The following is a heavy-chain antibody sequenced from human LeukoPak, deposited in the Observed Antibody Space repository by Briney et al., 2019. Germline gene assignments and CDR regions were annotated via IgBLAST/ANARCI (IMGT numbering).Heavy chain of an antibody. J-gene: IGHJ4*02. CDR1: GFTFSSYV. CDR3: AKDRLLNCRGDCYIFDY. D-gene: IGHD2-21*01. Sequence: SGGSLRLSCLASGFTFSSYVMNWVHQTPGKGLEWVSSISVSGGSTFYADSVKGRFTISRDNSKNTLYLQLNGLRTEDTALYYCAKDRLLNCRGDCYIFDYWGQGTLVTVSS. CDR2: ISVSGGST. V-gene: IGHV3-23*01.